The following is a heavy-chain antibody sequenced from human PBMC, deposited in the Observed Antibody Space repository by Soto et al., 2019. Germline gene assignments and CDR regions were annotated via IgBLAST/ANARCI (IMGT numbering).Heavy chain of an antibody. V-gene: IGHV4-59*01. Sequence: QVQLQESGPGLVKPSETLSLTCTVSGGSMSGSYWSWIRQCPGKGLEWIAYIYNTGSPEYNPSLNSRVTISVDTSKNQFSLKLSAVTAADTAVYYCARGGWYLDYWGQGTLVTVSS. CDR2: IYNTGSP. J-gene: IGHJ4*02. D-gene: IGHD6-19*01. CDR1: GGSMSGSY. CDR3: ARGGWYLDY.